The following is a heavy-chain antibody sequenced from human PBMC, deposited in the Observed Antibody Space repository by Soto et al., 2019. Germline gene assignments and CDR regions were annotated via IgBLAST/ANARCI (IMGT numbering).Heavy chain of an antibody. V-gene: IGHV4-4*08. D-gene: IGHD5-18*01. CDR3: TRQSGGLGRGYSYGGWFDP. CDR1: LDSISNSY. J-gene: IGHJ5*02. Sequence: SETLSLTCSVSLDSISNSYWTWIRPPAGKGLEWLGHIYRSGKANYNPSLKSRVTISVDTSRNQFSLKLSSVTAADTAVYYCTRQSGGLGRGYSYGGWFDPWGPGTLVTVS. CDR2: IYRSGKA.